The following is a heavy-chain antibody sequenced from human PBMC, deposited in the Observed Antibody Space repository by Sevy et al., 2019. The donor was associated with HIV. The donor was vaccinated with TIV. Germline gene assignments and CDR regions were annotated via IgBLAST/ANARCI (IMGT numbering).Heavy chain of an antibody. CDR1: GFSFSRFG. V-gene: IGHV3-30*03. CDR2: ISYDGINK. Sequence: GGSLRLSCAASGFSFSRFGMYWVRQAPDKGLEWVAVISYDGINKFYADSVKGRFTISRDNNAKNTVYLQMNSLRVDDTGIYYCARDAAEGPYSSSWYSNWLDPWGQGTLVTVSS. J-gene: IGHJ5*02. D-gene: IGHD6-13*01. CDR3: ARDAAEGPYSSSWYSNWLDP.